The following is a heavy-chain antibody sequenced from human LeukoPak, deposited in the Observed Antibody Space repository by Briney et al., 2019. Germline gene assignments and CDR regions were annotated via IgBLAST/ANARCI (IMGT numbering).Heavy chain of an antibody. D-gene: IGHD1-26*01. CDR3: ARDRGSCVFDY. J-gene: IGHJ4*02. CDR2: IIPILGIA. V-gene: IGHV1-69*04. Sequence: VASVKVSCKASGGTFSSYAISWVRQAPGQGLEWMGRIIPILGIANYAQKFQGRVTITADKSTSTAYMELSSLRSEDTAVYYCARDRGSCVFDYWGQGTLVTVSS. CDR1: GGTFSSYA.